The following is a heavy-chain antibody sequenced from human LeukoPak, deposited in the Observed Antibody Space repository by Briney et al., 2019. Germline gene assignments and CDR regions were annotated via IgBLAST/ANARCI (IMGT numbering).Heavy chain of an antibody. V-gene: IGHV3-23*01. Sequence: GGSLRLSCVGSGFTFANSDMNGVGQPPGRGLAWVSVTCGSGHTINYADSVKGRFTISRDNFKHTLYLQMPSLRAEDTALYYFAGDFNRGDGAWGQERLLTVSP. CDR2: TCGSGHTI. D-gene: IGHD1-14*01. CDR1: GFTFANSD. CDR3: AGDFNRGDGA. J-gene: IGHJ4*02.